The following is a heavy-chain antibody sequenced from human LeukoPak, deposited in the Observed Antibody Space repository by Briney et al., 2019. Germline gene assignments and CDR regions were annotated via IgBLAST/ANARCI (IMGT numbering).Heavy chain of an antibody. CDR2: IHPADSDT. D-gene: IGHD1-1*01. Sequence: GEPLKISCKGSGYSFTSYRIGWVRQMPGKGLEWMGIIHPADSDTRYSLSFQGQVTISADKSISTAYLQWSSLKASDTAMYYCARSTGTWFVAWGQGTRLTVSS. V-gene: IGHV5-51*01. CDR3: ARSTGTWFVA. J-gene: IGHJ5*02. CDR1: GYSFTSYR.